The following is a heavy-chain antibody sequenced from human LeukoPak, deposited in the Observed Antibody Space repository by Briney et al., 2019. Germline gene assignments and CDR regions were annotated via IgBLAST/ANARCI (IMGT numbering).Heavy chain of an antibody. CDR3: ARDRPGGYYFGPSTTYYYYGMDV. J-gene: IGHJ6*02. Sequence: ASMKVSCKASGYTFTSYYMHWVRQAPGQGLEWMGIINPSGGCTSYAQKFQGRVTMTRDTSTSTVYMELSSLRSEDTAVYYCARDRPGGYYFGPSTTYYYYGMDVWGQGTTVTVSS. V-gene: IGHV1-46*01. CDR2: INPSGGCT. CDR1: GYTFTSYY. D-gene: IGHD3-3*01.